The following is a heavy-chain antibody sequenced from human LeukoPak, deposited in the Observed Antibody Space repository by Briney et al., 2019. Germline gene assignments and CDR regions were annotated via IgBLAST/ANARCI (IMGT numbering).Heavy chain of an antibody. CDR2: IYYSGST. Sequence: SETLSLTCTVSGDSISSSGYYWGWIRQPPGKGLEWIGSIYYSGSTYYNPSLKSRVTISVDTSKNQFSLKLTSVTAADTAVYYCARRVTTSGMVFNYWGQGTLVTVSS. D-gene: IGHD1/OR15-1a*01. J-gene: IGHJ4*02. CDR1: GDSISSSGYY. CDR3: ARRVTTSGMVFNY. V-gene: IGHV4-39*01.